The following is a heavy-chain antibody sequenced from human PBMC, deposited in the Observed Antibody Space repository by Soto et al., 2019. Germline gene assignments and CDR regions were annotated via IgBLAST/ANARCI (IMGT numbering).Heavy chain of an antibody. CDR3: AKLVSDSPDY. J-gene: IGHJ4*02. V-gene: IGHV3-23*01. Sequence: PGGSLRLSCAVSGFTFSSYAMNWVRQAPGKGLEWVSVISGSGGSTYYADSVRGRFTISRDNSKNTLYLQMNSLRAEDTVVYYCAKLVSDSPDYWGQGTLVTVSS. CDR1: GFTFSSYA. D-gene: IGHD3-9*01. CDR2: ISGSGGST.